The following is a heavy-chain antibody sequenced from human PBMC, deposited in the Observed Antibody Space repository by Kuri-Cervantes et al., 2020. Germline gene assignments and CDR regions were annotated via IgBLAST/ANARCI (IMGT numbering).Heavy chain of an antibody. CDR1: GFTFSDYY. Sequence: GGSLRLSCAASGFTFSDYYMSWIRQAPGKGLEWVSYISSSGSTIYYADSVKGRFTISRDNAKSSLYLQMNSLRAEDTAVYYCARDLDSSSLLDYWGQGILVTVSS. CDR2: ISSSGSTI. D-gene: IGHD6-13*01. V-gene: IGHV3-11*01. J-gene: IGHJ4*02. CDR3: ARDLDSSSLLDY.